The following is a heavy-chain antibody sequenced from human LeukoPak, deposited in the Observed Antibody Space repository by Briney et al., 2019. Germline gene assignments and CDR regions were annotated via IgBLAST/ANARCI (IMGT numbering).Heavy chain of an antibody. V-gene: IGHV1-8*02. CDR3: ARVPDSSSSAYWFDP. J-gene: IGHJ5*02. CDR2: MNPNSGNT. Sequence: GASVTVSCKASGYSFSTSGISWVRQATGQGLEWMGWMNPNSGNTGYAQKFQGRVTMTRNTSISTDYMELSSLRSEDTAVYYCARVPDSSSSAYWFDPWGQGTLVTVSS. CDR1: GYSFSTSG. D-gene: IGHD6-13*01.